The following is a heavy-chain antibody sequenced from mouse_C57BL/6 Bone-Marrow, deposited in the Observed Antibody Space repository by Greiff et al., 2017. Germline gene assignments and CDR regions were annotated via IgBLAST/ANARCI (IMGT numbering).Heavy chain of an antibody. V-gene: IGHV5-12*01. Sequence: EVHLVESGGGLVQPGGSLKLSCAASGFTFSDYYMYWVRQTPEKRLEWVAYISNGGGSTYYPDTVKGRFTISRATAKNTLYLQMSRLKAEDTAMYYCARHRSYWGQGTLVTVSA. CDR1: GFTFSDYY. J-gene: IGHJ3*01. CDR2: ISNGGGST. CDR3: ARHRSY.